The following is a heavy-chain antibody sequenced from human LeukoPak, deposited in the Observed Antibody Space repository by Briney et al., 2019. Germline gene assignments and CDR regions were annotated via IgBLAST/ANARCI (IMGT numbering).Heavy chain of an antibody. V-gene: IGHV5-51*01. J-gene: IGHJ4*02. CDR1: GYSFTSYW. CDR2: IYPGDSDT. CDR3: ARRNYGDLYNFDY. Sequence: GESLKISCQGSGYSFTSYWIGWVRQMPGKGLEWMGIIYPGDSDTRYSPSFQGQVTISADKSICTAYLQWSSLKASDTAMYYCARRNYGDLYNFDYWGQGTLVTVSS. D-gene: IGHD4-17*01.